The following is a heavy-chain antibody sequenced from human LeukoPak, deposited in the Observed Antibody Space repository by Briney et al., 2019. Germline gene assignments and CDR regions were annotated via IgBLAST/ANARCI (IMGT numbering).Heavy chain of an antibody. CDR3: AVTYYDILTGTPGGFDY. J-gene: IGHJ4*02. D-gene: IGHD3-9*01. Sequence: GGSLRLSCAASGFTFSSYGMHWVRQAPGKGLEWVAVIWYDGSNKYYADSVKGRFTISRDNSKNTLYLQMNSLRAEDTAVYYCAVTYYDILTGTPGGFDYWGQGTLVTVSS. V-gene: IGHV3-33*01. CDR2: IWYDGSNK. CDR1: GFTFSSYG.